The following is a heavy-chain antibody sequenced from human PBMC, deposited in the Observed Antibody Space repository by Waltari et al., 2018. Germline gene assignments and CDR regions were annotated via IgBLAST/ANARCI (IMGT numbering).Heavy chain of an antibody. D-gene: IGHD1-26*01. CDR1: GFTFSSYE. CDR2: ISSSGSTI. J-gene: IGHJ4*02. Sequence: EVQLVQSGGGLVQLGGSLRLSCAAFGFTFSSYEMNWVRQAPGKGLEWVSYISSSGSTIYYADSVKGRFTISRDNVKNSLYLQMNSLRAEDTAVYYCARVALADDYYFFDYWGQGTLVTVSS. CDR3: ARVALADDYYFFDY. V-gene: IGHV3-48*03.